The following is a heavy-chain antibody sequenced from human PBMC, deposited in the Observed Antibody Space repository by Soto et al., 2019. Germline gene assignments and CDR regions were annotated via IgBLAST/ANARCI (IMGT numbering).Heavy chain of an antibody. J-gene: IGHJ6*02. V-gene: IGHV1-18*04. D-gene: IGHD2-2*01. CDR1: GYTFTRYG. Sequence: GASVKFSCKASGYTFTRYGISWVRQAPGQGLEWMGWISAYNGNTNYAQKLQGRVTMTTDTSTSTAYMELRSLRSDDTAVYYCARDKVVPAADYGMDVWGQGTTVTVSS. CDR3: ARDKVVPAADYGMDV. CDR2: ISAYNGNT.